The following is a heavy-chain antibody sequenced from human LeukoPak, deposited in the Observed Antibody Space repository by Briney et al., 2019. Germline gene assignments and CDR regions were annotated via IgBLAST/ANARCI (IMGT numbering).Heavy chain of an antibody. D-gene: IGHD1-26*01. Sequence: GGSLRLSCAASGFTFSSYEMNWVRQAPGKGLEWVSYISSSGSTIYYADSVKGRFTISRDNAKKSLYLQMNSPRAEDTAVYYCARVWAALGATTAGDYWGQGTLVTVSS. CDR3: ARVWAALGATTAGDY. CDR1: GFTFSSYE. CDR2: ISSSGSTI. V-gene: IGHV3-48*03. J-gene: IGHJ4*02.